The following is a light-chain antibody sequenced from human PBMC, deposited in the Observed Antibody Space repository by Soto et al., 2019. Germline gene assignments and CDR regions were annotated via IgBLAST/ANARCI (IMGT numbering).Light chain of an antibody. V-gene: IGKV4-1*01. Sequence: TLWTQSTYTLAVTLEKRANMHCKCSRRVLYKSNNKNHLAWYQQKPGQPPQLIIYWASTRESGVPERFSGSGSGTDFTLTISSLEAEDVAVYWCQQYFDGLFTFGGGTKV. J-gene: IGKJ4*01. CDR3: QQYFDGLFT. CDR1: RRVLYKSNNKNH. CDR2: WAS.